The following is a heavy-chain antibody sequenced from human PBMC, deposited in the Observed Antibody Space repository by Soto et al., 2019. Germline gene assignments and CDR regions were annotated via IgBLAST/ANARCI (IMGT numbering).Heavy chain of an antibody. Sequence: VASVKVSCKASGGTFSSYAISWVRQAPGQGLEWMGGIIPIFGTANYAQKFQGRVTITADKSTSTAYMGLSSLRSEDTAVYYCASFSQATAIAVAGTNTFDSWGQGTMVTVSS. CDR2: IIPIFGTA. CDR1: GGTFSSYA. D-gene: IGHD6-19*01. CDR3: ASFSQATAIAVAGTNTFDS. J-gene: IGHJ3*02. V-gene: IGHV1-69*06.